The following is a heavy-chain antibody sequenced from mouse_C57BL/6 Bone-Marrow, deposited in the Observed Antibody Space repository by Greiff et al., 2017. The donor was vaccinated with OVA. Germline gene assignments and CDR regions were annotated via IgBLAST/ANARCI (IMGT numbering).Heavy chain of an antibody. V-gene: IGHV5-9-1*02. J-gene: IGHJ4*01. CDR2: ISSGGDYI. Sequence: EVKVVESGEGLVKPGGSLKLSCAASGFTFSSYAMSWVRQTPEKRLEWVAYISSGGDYIYYADTVKGRFTISRDNARNTLYLQMSSLKSEDTAMYYCTRAVPYYYAMDYWGQGTSVTVSS. CDR3: TRAVPYYYAMDY. CDR1: GFTFSSYA.